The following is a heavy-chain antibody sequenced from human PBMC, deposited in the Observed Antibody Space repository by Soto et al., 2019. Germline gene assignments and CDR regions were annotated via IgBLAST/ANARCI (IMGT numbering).Heavy chain of an antibody. J-gene: IGHJ6*02. D-gene: IGHD3-3*01. CDR2: ISGDGRRT. V-gene: IGHV3-23*01. CDR1: GFTFNSYA. CDR3: VKDLNYDFWSGYHYYALES. Sequence: EVQLLESGGGLLQPGGSLRLSCAASGFTFNSYAMTWVRQAPGKGLEWVAGISGDGRRTSYADSVKGRFSISRDNSKKTLFLDVDSLRAEDTAIYYCVKDLNYDFWSGYHYYALESWGQGTTVTVTS.